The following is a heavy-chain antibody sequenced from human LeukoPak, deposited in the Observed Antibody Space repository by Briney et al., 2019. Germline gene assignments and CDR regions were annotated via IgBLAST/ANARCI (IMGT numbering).Heavy chain of an antibody. Sequence: GGSLRLSCAASGFTFSDYYMSWIRQAPGKGLEWVSYISSSGSTIYYADPVKGRFTISRDNAKNSLYLQMNSLRAGDTAVYYCARDRGRYYMDVWGKGTTVTISS. CDR1: GFTFSDYY. D-gene: IGHD6-25*01. V-gene: IGHV3-11*04. CDR3: ARDRGRYYMDV. J-gene: IGHJ6*03. CDR2: ISSSGSTI.